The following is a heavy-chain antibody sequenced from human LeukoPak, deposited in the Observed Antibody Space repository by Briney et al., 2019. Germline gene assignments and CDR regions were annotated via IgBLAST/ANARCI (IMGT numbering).Heavy chain of an antibody. D-gene: IGHD5-24*01. CDR3: SNRQYRDGFRH. CDR1: GGSFSGYY. J-gene: IGHJ4*02. Sequence: SETLSLTCAVYGGSFSGYYWSWIRQPPGKGLEWIGEINHSGSTNYNPSLKSRVTISVDTSKNQFSLKLSSVTAADTAVYYCSNRQYRDGFRHWGQGTLVTVSS. V-gene: IGHV4-34*01. CDR2: INHSGST.